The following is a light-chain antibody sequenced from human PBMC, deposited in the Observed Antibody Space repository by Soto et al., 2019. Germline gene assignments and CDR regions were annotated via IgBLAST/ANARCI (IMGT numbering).Light chain of an antibody. CDR2: GGS. CDR3: QQYKNWPRT. J-gene: IGKJ1*01. V-gene: IGKV3-15*01. CDR1: QSVFSD. Sequence: ERVMTQSPATLSVSQGEGATLSCRGTQSVFSDLAWYQQKSGQAPRLLIYGGSTRATGIPARFSASGSRTEFTLTINSLQSEDFAVYYCQQYKNWPRTFGQGTKVDIK.